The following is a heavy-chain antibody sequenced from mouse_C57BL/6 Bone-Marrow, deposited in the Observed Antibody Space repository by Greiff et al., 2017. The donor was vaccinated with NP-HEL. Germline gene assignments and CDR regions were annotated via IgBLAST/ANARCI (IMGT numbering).Heavy chain of an antibody. CDR1: GYTFTDYY. V-gene: IGHV1-26*01. D-gene: IGHD2-4*01. Sequence: EVQLQQSGPELVKPGASVKISCKASGYTFTDYYMNWVKQSHGKSLEWIGDINPNNGGTSYNQKFKGKATLTVDKSSSTAYMELRSLTSEDSAVYYCARWIYYDYDGPFAYWGQGTLVTVSA. J-gene: IGHJ3*01. CDR2: INPNNGGT. CDR3: ARWIYYDYDGPFAY.